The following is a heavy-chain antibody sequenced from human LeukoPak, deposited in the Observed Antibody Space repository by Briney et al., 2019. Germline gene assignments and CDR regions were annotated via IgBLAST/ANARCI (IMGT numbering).Heavy chain of an antibody. Sequence: SETLSLTCAVYGGSFSGYYWSWIRQPPGKGLEWIGEINHSGSTNYNPPLKSRVTISVDTSKNQFSLKLSSVTAADTAVYYCARVPWGGYFDYWGQGTLVTVSS. CDR1: GGSFSGYY. CDR3: ARVPWGGYFDY. V-gene: IGHV4-34*01. CDR2: INHSGST. J-gene: IGHJ4*02. D-gene: IGHD3-16*01.